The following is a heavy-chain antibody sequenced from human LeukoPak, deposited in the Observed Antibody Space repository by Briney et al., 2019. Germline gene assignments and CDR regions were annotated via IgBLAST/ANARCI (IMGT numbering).Heavy chain of an antibody. CDR1: GFTFSSYC. CDR2: IKQDGSKQ. D-gene: IGHD6-13*01. CDR3: VREGHSSSWYDALDI. J-gene: IGHJ3*02. Sequence: PGGSLRLSSAASGFTFSSYCMNWVRQAPGKGLEWVANIKQDGSKQCYVDSVKGRFTISRDNARNSVYLQMNSLRVEDTAVYYCVREGHSSSWYDALDIWGQGTMVTVSS. V-gene: IGHV3-7*01.